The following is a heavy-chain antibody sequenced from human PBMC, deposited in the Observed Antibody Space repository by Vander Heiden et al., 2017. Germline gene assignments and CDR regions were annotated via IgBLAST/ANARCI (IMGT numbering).Heavy chain of an antibody. J-gene: IGHJ4*02. CDR3: AKRPTSSWSAFDY. V-gene: IGHV3-23*01. D-gene: IGHD6-13*01. Sequence: EVQLLESGGGLVHPGGSLRLSCSAPGFTFSSYAMNWVRQAPGKGLEWVSVIDGSGGSTYYADAVKGRFTISRDNSENMLYLQINSMRAEDTAVYYCAKRPTSSWSAFDYWGQGTLVTVSS. CDR1: GFTFSSYA. CDR2: IDGSGGST.